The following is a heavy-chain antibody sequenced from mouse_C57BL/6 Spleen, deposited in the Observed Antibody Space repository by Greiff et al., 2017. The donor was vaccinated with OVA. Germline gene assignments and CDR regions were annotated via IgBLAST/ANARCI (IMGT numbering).Heavy chain of an antibody. Sequence: VQLQESGAELARPGASVKLSCKASGYTFTSYGISWVKQRTGQGLEWIGEIYPRSGNTYYNEKFKGKATLTADKSSSTAYMELRSLTSEDSAVYFCAREGDGSSFDYWGQGTTLTVSS. V-gene: IGHV1-81*01. CDR1: GYTFTSYG. CDR3: AREGDGSSFDY. J-gene: IGHJ2*01. CDR2: IYPRSGNT. D-gene: IGHD1-1*01.